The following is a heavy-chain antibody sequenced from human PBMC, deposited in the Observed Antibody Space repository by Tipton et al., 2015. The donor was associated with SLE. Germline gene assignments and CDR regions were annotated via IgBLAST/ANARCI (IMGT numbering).Heavy chain of an antibody. Sequence: TLSLTCTVSGGSISSGSYYWSWIRQPAGKGLEWIGRIYTSGSTNYNPSLKSRVTISVDTSKNQFSLKLSSVTAADTAVYYCARDDWGSSHLFDLWGRGTLVTVSS. V-gene: IGHV4-61*02. CDR2: IYTSGST. D-gene: IGHD6-6*01. J-gene: IGHJ2*01. CDR1: GGSISSGSYY. CDR3: ARDDWGSSHLFDL.